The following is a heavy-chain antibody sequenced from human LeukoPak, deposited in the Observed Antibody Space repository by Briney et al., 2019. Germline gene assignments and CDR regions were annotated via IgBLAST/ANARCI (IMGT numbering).Heavy chain of an antibody. Sequence: SETLSLTCTVSGGSISSSSYYWVWIRQPPGKGLEWIGNIFNSGSTYYNPSLKSRVTISLDTSKNQFSLKVSSVTAADTAVYYCARRRGDSSNFDYWGQGTRVTVSS. CDR1: GGSISSSSYY. V-gene: IGHV4-39*01. CDR2: IFNSGST. J-gene: IGHJ4*02. D-gene: IGHD6-13*01. CDR3: ARRRGDSSNFDY.